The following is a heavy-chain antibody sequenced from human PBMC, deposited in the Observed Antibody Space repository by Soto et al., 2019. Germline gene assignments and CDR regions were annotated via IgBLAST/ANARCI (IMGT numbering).Heavy chain of an antibody. CDR3: ARGDVYIVAY. V-gene: IGHV1-8*01. J-gene: IGHJ4*02. Sequence: QVQLGQSGAEVKKPGASVKVSCKASGYTLISYVLTWVRQATGQGREWMGWMNPNTGDTGYAQKFQGRVPMTRHTSINTAHLELRSLRSDDTAVYFCARGDVYIVAYWGPGTLVTVSS. D-gene: IGHD4-4*01. CDR2: MNPNTGDT. CDR1: GYTLISYV.